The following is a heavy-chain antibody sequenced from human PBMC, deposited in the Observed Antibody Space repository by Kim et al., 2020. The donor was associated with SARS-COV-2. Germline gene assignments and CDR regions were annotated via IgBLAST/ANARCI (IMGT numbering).Heavy chain of an antibody. V-gene: IGHV2-5*02. CDR3: AHSPPGGDIVVVPAAGFDY. J-gene: IGHJ4*02. Sequence: SGPTLVNPTQTLTLTCTFSGFSLSTSGVGVGWIRQPPGKALEWLALIYWDDDKRYSPSLKSRLTITKDTSKNQVVLTMTNMDPVDTATYYCAHSPPGGDIVVVPAAGFDYWGQGTLVTVSS. CDR1: GFSLSTSGVG. CDR2: IYWDDDK. D-gene: IGHD2-2*01.